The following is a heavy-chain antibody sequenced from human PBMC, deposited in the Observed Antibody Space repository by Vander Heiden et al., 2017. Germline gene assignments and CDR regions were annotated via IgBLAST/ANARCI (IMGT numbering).Heavy chain of an antibody. D-gene: IGHD6-6*01. Sequence: QVQLVDSGGGVVQPGRPLRLSCAASGFAFSVYAMNWVRQAPGKGPEWLSSISYDGSSKYYADSVKGRFTISRDNSNNTVYLQMNSLRGEDTSVYYCSRGADGSSSGREFDHWGQVTLVTVS. V-gene: IGHV3-30-3*01. J-gene: IGHJ4*02. CDR3: SRGADGSSSGREFDH. CDR2: ISYDGSSK. CDR1: GFAFSVYA.